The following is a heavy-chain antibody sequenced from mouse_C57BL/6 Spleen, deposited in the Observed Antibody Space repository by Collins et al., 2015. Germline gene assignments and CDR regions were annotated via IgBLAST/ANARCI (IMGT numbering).Heavy chain of an antibody. CDR2: IYPGSGNT. CDR3: AREGLRMDY. V-gene: IGHV1-76*01. J-gene: IGHJ4*01. Sequence: QVQLKQSGAELVRPGASVKLSCKASGYTFTDYYXKWVKQRPGQGPEWIARIYPGSGNTYYNEKFKGKATLTAEKASSTAYMQLSSLTSEDSAVYFCAREGLRMDYWGQGTSVTVSS. CDR1: GYTFTDYY.